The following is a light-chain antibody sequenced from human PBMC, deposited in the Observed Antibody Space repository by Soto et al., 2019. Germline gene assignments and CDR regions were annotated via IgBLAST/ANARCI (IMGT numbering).Light chain of an antibody. CDR1: SSDVGAYTF. CDR2: DVS. CDR3: SSYTSSSTHV. J-gene: IGLJ1*01. Sequence: QSVLTQPASVSGSPGQSITISCTGTSSDVGAYTFVSWYQQHPDKVPKLMIFDVSRRPSGVSDRFSGSKSGNTASLTISAPQAEDEADYYCSSYTSSSTHVFGSGTKLTVL. V-gene: IGLV2-14*03.